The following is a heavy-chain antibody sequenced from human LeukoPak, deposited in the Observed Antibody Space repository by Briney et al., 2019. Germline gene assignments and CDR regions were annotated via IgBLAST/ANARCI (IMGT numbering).Heavy chain of an antibody. J-gene: IGHJ4*02. CDR2: ISTYNANS. D-gene: IGHD5-18*01. CDR3: ARARSNYGYWVY. Sequence: ASVKVSCKASGYTFTSYGISWVRQAPGQGLEWMGWISTYNANSNYAQKLQGRVTMTKDTSTSTAYMELRSLRSDDTAVYYCARARSNYGYWVYWGQGTLVTVSS. V-gene: IGHV1-18*01. CDR1: GYTFTSYG.